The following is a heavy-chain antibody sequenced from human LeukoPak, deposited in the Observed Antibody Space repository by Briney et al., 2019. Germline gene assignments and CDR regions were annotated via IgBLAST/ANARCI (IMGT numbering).Heavy chain of an antibody. D-gene: IGHD3-9*01. J-gene: IGHJ4*02. CDR3: AKDLVSQGYFDWLLYPHFDY. V-gene: IGHV3-23*01. Sequence: GGSLRLSCAASGFTFSSYAMSRVRQAPGKGLEWVSAISGSGGSTYYADSVKGRFTISRDNSKNTLYLQMNSLRAEDTAVYYCAKDLVSQGYFDWLLYPHFDYWGQGTLVTVSS. CDR2: ISGSGGST. CDR1: GFTFSSYA.